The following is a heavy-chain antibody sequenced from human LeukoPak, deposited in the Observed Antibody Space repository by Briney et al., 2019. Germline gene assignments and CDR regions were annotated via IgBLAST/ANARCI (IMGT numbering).Heavy chain of an antibody. D-gene: IGHD5-18*01. CDR1: GGSISSYY. CDR3: ARHLDSYGYVYFDY. Sequence: PSETLSLTCTVSGGSISSYYWSWIRQPPGKGLEWIGYIYYSGSTNYNPSLKSRVTISVDTSKNQFSLKLSSVTAADTAVYYCARHLDSYGYVYFDYWGQGTLVTVSS. V-gene: IGHV4-59*08. CDR2: IYYSGST. J-gene: IGHJ4*02.